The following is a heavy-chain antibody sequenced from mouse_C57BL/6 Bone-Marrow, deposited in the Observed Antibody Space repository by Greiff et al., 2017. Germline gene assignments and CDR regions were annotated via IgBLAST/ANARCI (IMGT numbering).Heavy chain of an antibody. J-gene: IGHJ4*01. V-gene: IGHV1-69*01. Sequence: VQLQQPGAELVMPGASVKLSCTASGYTFTSYWMHWVKQRPGQGLEWIGEIDPSDSYTNYNQKFKGKSTLTVDKSSSTAYMQLSSLTSEDSAVYYCARLAAMDYWGQGTSVTVSS. CDR3: ARLAAMDY. CDR1: GYTFTSYW. CDR2: IDPSDSYT.